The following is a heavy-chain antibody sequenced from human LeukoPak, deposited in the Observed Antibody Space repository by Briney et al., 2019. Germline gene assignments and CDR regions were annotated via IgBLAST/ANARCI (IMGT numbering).Heavy chain of an antibody. CDR3: ARDTYYYGSGSYLPYYYYGMDV. V-gene: IGHV1-18*01. CDR1: GYTFTSYG. CDR2: ISAYNGNT. Sequence: ASVKVSCKASGYTFTSYGISRVRQAPGQGLEWMGWISAYNGNTNYAQKLQGRVTMTTDTSTSTAYMELRSLRSDDTAVYYCARDTYYYGSGSYLPYYYYGMDVWGQGTTVTVSS. J-gene: IGHJ6*02. D-gene: IGHD3-10*01.